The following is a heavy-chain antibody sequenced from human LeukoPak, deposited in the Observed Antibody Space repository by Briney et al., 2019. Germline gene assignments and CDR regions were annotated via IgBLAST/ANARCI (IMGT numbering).Heavy chain of an antibody. V-gene: IGHV4-39*01. D-gene: IGHD5-12*01. J-gene: IGHJ3*02. Sequence: SETLSLTRTVSGGSISSSYYYWGWIRQPPGKGLEWIGSIYDSGSTYHNPSLKSRVTISVDTSKNQFSLKLSSVTAADTAVYYCARIYSGYLDIWGQGTMVTVSS. CDR3: ARIYSGYLDI. CDR1: GGSISSSYYY. CDR2: IYDSGST.